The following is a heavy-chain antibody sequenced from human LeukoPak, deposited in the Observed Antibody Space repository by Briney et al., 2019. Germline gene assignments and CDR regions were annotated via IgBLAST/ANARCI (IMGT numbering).Heavy chain of an antibody. V-gene: IGHV4-4*02. CDR3: ARIDTAMATFDY. CDR2: IYHSGST. D-gene: IGHD5-18*01. Sequence: PSETLSLTCAVSGGSISSSNWWSWVRQPPGKGLEWIGEIYHSGSTNYDPSLKSRVTISVDKSKNQFSLKLSSVTAADTAVYYCARIDTAMATFDYWGQGTLVTVSS. J-gene: IGHJ4*02. CDR1: GGSISSSNW.